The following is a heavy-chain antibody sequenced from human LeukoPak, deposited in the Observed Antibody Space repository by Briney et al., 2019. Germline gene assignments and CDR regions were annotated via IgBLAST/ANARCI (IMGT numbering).Heavy chain of an antibody. CDR2: IYYSGST. CDR3: ARGAGNDSSGYYYPLGY. J-gene: IGHJ4*02. V-gene: IGHV4-59*01. Sequence: SETLSLTCTVSGGSISSYYWSWIRQPPGKGLEWIGYIYYSGSTNYNPSLKSRVTISVDTSKNQFSLKLSSVTAADTAVYYCARGAGNDSSGYYYPLGYWGQGTLVTVSS. CDR1: GGSISSYY. D-gene: IGHD3-22*01.